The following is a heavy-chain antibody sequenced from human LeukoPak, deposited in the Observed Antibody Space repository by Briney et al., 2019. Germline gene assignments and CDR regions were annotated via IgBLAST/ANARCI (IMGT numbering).Heavy chain of an antibody. D-gene: IGHD2-15*01. J-gene: IGHJ4*02. V-gene: IGHV3-49*04. CDR3: NRWHISGVSYSNV. Sequence: GRSLRLSRSRSRFSFCAFGINWVPQAPGKGLEWGGFIRSKASGGTEYGASVRGRTTISRDESKSIAYLEMDSLKTEDTAVYYCNRWHISGVSYSNVWGPGTLVTVSS. CDR1: RFSFCAFG. CDR2: IRSKASGGT.